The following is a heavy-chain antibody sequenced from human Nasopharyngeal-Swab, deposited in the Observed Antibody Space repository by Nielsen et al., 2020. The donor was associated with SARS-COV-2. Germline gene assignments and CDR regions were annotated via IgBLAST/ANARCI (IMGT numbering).Heavy chain of an antibody. CDR2: IYYSGST. CDR1: GGSISSGGYY. D-gene: IGHD6-13*01. CDR3: ARGLIAAAGHDY. J-gene: IGHJ4*02. V-gene: IGHV4-31*03. Sequence: SETLSLTCTVSGGSISSGGYYWSWIRQHPGKGLEWIGHIYYSGSTYYNPSLKSRVTISVDTSKNQFSLKLSSVTAADTAVYYCARGLIAAAGHDYWGQGTLVTVSS.